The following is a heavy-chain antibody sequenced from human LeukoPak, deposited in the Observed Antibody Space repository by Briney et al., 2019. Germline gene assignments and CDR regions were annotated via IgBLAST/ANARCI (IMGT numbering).Heavy chain of an antibody. V-gene: IGHV4-34*01. J-gene: IGHJ4*02. CDR3: ARERGIAAAGSTGETDY. Sequence: PSETLSLTCAVYGGSFSGYYWSWIRQPPGKGLEWIGEINHSGSTYYNPSLKSRVTISVDTSKNQFSLKLSSVTAADTAVYYCARERGIAAAGSTGETDYWGQGTLVTVSS. CDR1: GGSFSGYY. CDR2: INHSGST. D-gene: IGHD6-13*01.